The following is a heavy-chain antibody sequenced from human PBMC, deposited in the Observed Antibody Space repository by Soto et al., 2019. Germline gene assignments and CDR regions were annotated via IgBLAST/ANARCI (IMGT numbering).Heavy chain of an antibody. D-gene: IGHD3-22*01. CDR1: VFSLVTSGMC. Sequence: SVPTLVNRTHTLRLAFTFSVFSLVTSGMCVSWMRQPPGKALEWLALIDWDDDKYYSTSLKTRLTISKETSKHQVVLTMTNMDTLATATYYCERIGLGDSSGSYSQRGLEVRGQGTTV. CDR3: ERIGLGDSSGSYSQRGLEV. J-gene: IGHJ6*01. V-gene: IGHV2-70*01. CDR2: IDWDDDK.